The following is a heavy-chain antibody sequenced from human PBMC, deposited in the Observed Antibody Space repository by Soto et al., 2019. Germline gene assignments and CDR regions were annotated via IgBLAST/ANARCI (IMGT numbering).Heavy chain of an antibody. CDR3: AKGSRYYYDSSGYYYF. D-gene: IGHD3-22*01. Sequence: HPGGSLRLSCVASGFSFYNYLMTLVLQALGKGLEWVSAISGRRGGKYYADSVKGRFTISRDNSKNTLYLQMNSLRAEETAVYYCAKGSRYYYDSSGYYYFGGQGTLVTVSS. V-gene: IGHV3-23*01. CDR2: ISGRRGGK. J-gene: IGHJ4*02. CDR1: GFSFYNYL.